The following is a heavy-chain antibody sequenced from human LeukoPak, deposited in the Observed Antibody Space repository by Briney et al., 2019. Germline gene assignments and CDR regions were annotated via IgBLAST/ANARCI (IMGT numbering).Heavy chain of an antibody. CDR3: VREAYCGGDCYSGYMDV. CDR1: GGSFSGYY. J-gene: IGHJ6*03. V-gene: IGHV4-34*01. D-gene: IGHD2-21*02. CDR2: INHSGST. Sequence: SETLSLTCAVYGGSFSGYYWSWIRQPPGKGLEWIGEINHSGSTNYNPSLKSRVTISVDTSKNQFSLKLSSVTAADTAVYYCVREAYCGGDCYSGYMDVWGKGTTVTVSS.